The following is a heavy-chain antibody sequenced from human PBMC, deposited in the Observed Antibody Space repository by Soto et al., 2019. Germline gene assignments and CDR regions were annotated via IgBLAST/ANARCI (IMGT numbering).Heavy chain of an antibody. CDR3: STDQVDLVLMVYADYYYYGMDV. J-gene: IGHJ6*02. D-gene: IGHD2-8*01. CDR2: IKSNTDGGTT. Sequence: PGGSLRLSCAASGFTFSNAWMNWVRQALGKGLEWVGRIKSNTDGGTTDYTAPVKARFTMSSDDSTNTPYLQMNRLKTEVTAVYYCSTDQVDLVLMVYADYYYYGMDVWGQGTTVTVSS. CDR1: GFTFSNAW. V-gene: IGHV3-15*07.